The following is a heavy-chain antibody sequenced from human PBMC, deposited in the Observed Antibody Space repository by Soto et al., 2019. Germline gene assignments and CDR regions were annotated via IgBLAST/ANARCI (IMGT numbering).Heavy chain of an antibody. CDR1: GGSINSSYW. CDR2: IAHGGTT. J-gene: IGHJ4*02. D-gene: IGHD6-19*01. Sequence: QVQLQESGPGLVKPSETLSLTCVVSGGSINSSYWWKWVRQPPGKGLEWIGEIAHGGTTNFNPSLKTRPTISLNTSKNHLSLKLDSVTAADTSVYYCAREVSSIQSFDYWGQGTLVTVSS. V-gene: IGHV4-4*02. CDR3: AREVSSIQSFDY.